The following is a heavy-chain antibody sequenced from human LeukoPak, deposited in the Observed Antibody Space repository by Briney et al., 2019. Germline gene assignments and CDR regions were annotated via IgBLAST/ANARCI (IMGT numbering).Heavy chain of an antibody. V-gene: IGHV3-23*01. CDR2: VSDSGSDT. Sequence: PGGPLRLSCAASGFTFSNHGMSWVRQASGKGLEWVSAVSDSGSDTYYADSVKGRFTVSRDNSKNTLYLQMNSLRAEDTAVYYCAKRVPYSSSSVYFDNWGQGTLVTVSS. CDR3: AKRVPYSSSSVYFDN. J-gene: IGHJ4*02. D-gene: IGHD6-6*01. CDR1: GFTFSNHG.